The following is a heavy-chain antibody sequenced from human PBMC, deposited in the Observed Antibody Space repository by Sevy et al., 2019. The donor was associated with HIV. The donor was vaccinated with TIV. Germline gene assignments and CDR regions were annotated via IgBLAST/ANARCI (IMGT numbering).Heavy chain of an antibody. CDR2: ISSSGSII. CDR3: ARVDANYDKGFDP. J-gene: IGHJ5*02. CDR1: GFTFRSYE. Sequence: GGSLRLSCEASGFTFRSYEMNWVRQAPGKGLEWVSYISSSGSIIYYADSVKGRFTISRDNAKNSLYMQMNSLRAKDTAVYYCARVDANYDKGFDPWGQGTLVTVSS. D-gene: IGHD3-22*01. V-gene: IGHV3-48*03.